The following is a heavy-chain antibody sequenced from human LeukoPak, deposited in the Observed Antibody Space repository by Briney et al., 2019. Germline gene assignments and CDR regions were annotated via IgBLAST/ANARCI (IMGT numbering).Heavy chain of an antibody. D-gene: IGHD4-17*01. Sequence: SETLSLTCTVSGGSISSSCYYWGWIRQPPGKGLEWIGSIYYSGSTYYNPSLKGRVTISVDTSKNQFSLELSSVTAADTAVYYCASGLRGDAFDIWGQGTMVTVSS. CDR3: ASGLRGDAFDI. J-gene: IGHJ3*02. CDR1: GGSISSSCYY. CDR2: IYYSGST. V-gene: IGHV4-39*01.